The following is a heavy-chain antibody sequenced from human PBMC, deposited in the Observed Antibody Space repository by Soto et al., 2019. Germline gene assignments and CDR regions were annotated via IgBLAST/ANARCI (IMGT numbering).Heavy chain of an antibody. D-gene: IGHD3-10*01. J-gene: IGHJ4*02. CDR2: ITDNGGDA. CDR3: ARGSTESYPGSRIFDF. CDR1: GLTFVSRA. V-gene: IGHV3-23*01. Sequence: GGSLRLSCVASGLTFVSRAMSWVRQAPGEGLQRVATITDNGGDAKYADSVRGRFVISRDNSKKTLYLQMTSLTAEDSAMYFCARGSTESYPGSRIFDFWGRGTLVTVSS.